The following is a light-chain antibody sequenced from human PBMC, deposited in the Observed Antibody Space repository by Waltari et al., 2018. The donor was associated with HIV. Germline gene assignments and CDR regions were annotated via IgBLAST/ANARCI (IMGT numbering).Light chain of an antibody. CDR2: WAS. Sequence: IVMTQSPDSLPLSLGERATISCMSSQTIFYSSMNKNFLSWQQQNPGQTPKLLIYWASIPDSGVPNQCNGGWSGTDFTLTISSLQSEDVAIYFCQQYYTTPPTFGQGTKVEIK. CDR3: QQYYTTPPT. V-gene: IGKV4-1*01. J-gene: IGKJ1*01. CDR1: QTIFYSSMNKNF.